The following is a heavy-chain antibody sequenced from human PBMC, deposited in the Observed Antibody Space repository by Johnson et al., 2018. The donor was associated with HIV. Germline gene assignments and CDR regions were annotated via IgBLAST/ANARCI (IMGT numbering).Heavy chain of an antibody. Sequence: QVQLVESGGGGVQPGRSLRLSCVVSGVTFSTYAMHWVRQAPGKGLEWVAVMSYDGSNKYYADSVKGRFTISRDNSKNTLFLQMNSLRPEDTAVYFCARDQAYRSSWAFSFDIWGQGTMVTVSS. CDR3: ARDQAYRSSWAFSFDI. J-gene: IGHJ3*02. D-gene: IGHD6-13*01. CDR2: MSYDGSNK. CDR1: GVTFSTYA. V-gene: IGHV3-30*04.